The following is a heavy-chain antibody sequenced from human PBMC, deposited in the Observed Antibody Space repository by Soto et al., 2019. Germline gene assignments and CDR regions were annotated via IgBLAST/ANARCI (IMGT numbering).Heavy chain of an antibody. CDR3: ARARYSSRNWFDP. CDR1: GGSFSGYY. D-gene: IGHD6-13*01. V-gene: IGHV4-34*01. J-gene: IGHJ5*02. CDR2: INHSGST. Sequence: QVQLQQWGAGLLKPSETLSLTCAVYGGSFSGYYWSWIRQPPGKGLEWIGEINHSGSTNYNPSLKSRVNISVDTSKNQFSLKLSSVTAADTAVYYCARARYSSRNWFDPWGQGTLVTVSS.